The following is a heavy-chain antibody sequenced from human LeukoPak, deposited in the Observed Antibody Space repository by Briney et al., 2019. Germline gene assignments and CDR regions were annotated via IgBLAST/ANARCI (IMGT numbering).Heavy chain of an antibody. D-gene: IGHD5-12*01. V-gene: IGHV3-48*02. CDR1: GFTFSSYS. CDR2: ISSSSSTI. J-gene: IGHJ6*02. Sequence: GGSLRLSCAASGFTFSSYSMNWVRQAPGKGLEWVSYISSSSSTIYYADSVKGRFTISRDNAKNSLYLQMNSLRDEDTAVYYCARDGYDDAYSYYYYGMDVWGQGTTVTVSS. CDR3: ARDGYDDAYSYYYYGMDV.